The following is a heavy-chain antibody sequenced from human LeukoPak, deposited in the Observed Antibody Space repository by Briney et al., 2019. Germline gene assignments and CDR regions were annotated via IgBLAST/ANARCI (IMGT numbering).Heavy chain of an antibody. J-gene: IGHJ4*02. Sequence: GASVKVSCKASGGTFISYGISWVRQAPGQGLEWMGGIIPIFGTANYAQKFQGRVTITADKSTSTAYMELNSLRSEDTAVYYCAGELRLPIGNHYYFDYWGQGTLVTVSS. CDR2: IIPIFGTA. D-gene: IGHD5-12*01. CDR3: AGELRLPIGNHYYFDY. V-gene: IGHV1-69*06. CDR1: GGTFISYG.